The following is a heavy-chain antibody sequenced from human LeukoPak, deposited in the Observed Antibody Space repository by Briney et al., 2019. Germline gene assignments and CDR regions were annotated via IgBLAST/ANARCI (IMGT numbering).Heavy chain of an antibody. V-gene: IGHV3-21*01. D-gene: IGHD6-13*01. CDR3: ARGGIYSQGFDY. CDR1: GFTFSGYS. Sequence: PGGSLRLSCAASGFTFSGYSMNWVRQAPGKGLEWVSSISTTSDYIHYADSLKGRVAISRDNAKNSLYLQMNCLRAEDTAVYYCARGGIYSQGFDYWGQGSLVTVSS. J-gene: IGHJ4*02. CDR2: ISTTSDYI.